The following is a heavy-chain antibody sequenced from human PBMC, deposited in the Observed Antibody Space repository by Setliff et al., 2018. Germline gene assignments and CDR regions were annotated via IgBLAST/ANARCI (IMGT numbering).Heavy chain of an antibody. CDR2: TIPSFGST. CDR1: GYTFSAYG. Sequence: ASVKVSCKSFGYTFSAYGVSWVRQAPGQGLEWMGGTIPSFGSTNYAQKFQDRVTIITDESTSTAYMELSSLRTEDTAVYYCAREGVDTRSSTDYRYYMDVWGKGTTVTVSS. J-gene: IGHJ6*03. V-gene: IGHV1-69*05. CDR3: AREGVDTRSSTDYRYYMDV. D-gene: IGHD5-18*01.